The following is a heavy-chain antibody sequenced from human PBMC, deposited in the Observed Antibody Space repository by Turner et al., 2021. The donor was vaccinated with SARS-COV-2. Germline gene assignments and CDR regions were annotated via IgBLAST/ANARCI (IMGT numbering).Heavy chain of an antibody. V-gene: IGHV4-59*08. CDR1: GGSISSKS. J-gene: IGHJ6*02. Sequence: QVQLQESCPGLVRPSETLSLTCTVSGGSISSKSWSWIRQSPGRGLEWIGYFYKIGSIDYNPSLRSRVTISVDTSKNQLSLNLISVTAADTAVYYCARHQGSGSGYDHGMNVWGQGTAVIVSS. CDR3: ARHQGSGSGYDHGMNV. D-gene: IGHD2-15*01. CDR2: FYKIGSI.